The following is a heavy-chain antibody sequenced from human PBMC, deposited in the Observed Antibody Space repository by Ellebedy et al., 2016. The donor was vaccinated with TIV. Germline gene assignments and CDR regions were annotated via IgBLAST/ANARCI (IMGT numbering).Heavy chain of an antibody. CDR2: LTSSGGST. CDR3: ATRITAPFEY. V-gene: IGHV3-23*01. CDR1: GFTFSNYV. Sequence: GGSLRLSXAASGFTFSNYVMNWVRQAPGTGLEWVSGLTSSGGSTYYADSVKGRFTIFRDNSKNTLYLQMNSLRAEDTAIYYCATRITAPFEYWGQGTLVTVSS. J-gene: IGHJ4*02. D-gene: IGHD6-6*01.